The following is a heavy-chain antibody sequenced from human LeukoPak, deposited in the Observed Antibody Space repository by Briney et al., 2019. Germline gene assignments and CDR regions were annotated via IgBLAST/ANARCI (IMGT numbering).Heavy chain of an antibody. CDR2: ISSSSSYI. V-gene: IGHV3-21*01. J-gene: IGHJ6*03. D-gene: IGHD3-10*01. Sequence: GGSLRLSCAASGFTFSSYSMNWVRQAPGKGLEWVSSISSSSSYIYYADSVKGRFTISRDNAKNSLYLQMNSLRAEDTAVYYCARDTYYYGSDLDYYYMDVWGKGTTVTISS. CDR3: ARDTYYYGSDLDYYYMDV. CDR1: GFTFSSYS.